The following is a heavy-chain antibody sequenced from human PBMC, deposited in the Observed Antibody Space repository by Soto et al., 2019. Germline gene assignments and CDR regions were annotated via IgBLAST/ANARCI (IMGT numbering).Heavy chain of an antibody. CDR2: INHSGST. V-gene: IGHV4-39*07. D-gene: IGHD3-10*01. J-gene: IGHJ5*02. CDR1: GGSISSCCYY. CDR3: ARATYYYGSGSYSRQIKLHGWFDP. Sequence: SETLSLTFTVSGGSISSCCYYWSWIRQPPGKGLEWIGEINHSGSTNYNPSLKSRVTISVDTSKNQFSLKLSSVTAADTAVYYCARATYYYGSGSYSRQIKLHGWFDPWGQGTLVTVSS.